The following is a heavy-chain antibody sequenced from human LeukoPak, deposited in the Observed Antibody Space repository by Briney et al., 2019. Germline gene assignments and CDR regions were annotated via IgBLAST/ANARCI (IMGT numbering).Heavy chain of an antibody. J-gene: IGHJ4*02. CDR2: ISSSGSSI. CDR3: AKGYDSSGYYFNYFDY. CDR1: GFTFSSYE. Sequence: GGSLRLSCAASGFTFSSYEMNWVRQAPGKGLEWVSYISSSGSSIYYADSVQGRFTISRDNAKNSLYLQINSLRAEDTAVYYCAKGYDSSGYYFNYFDYWGQGTLVTVSS. V-gene: IGHV3-48*03. D-gene: IGHD3-22*01.